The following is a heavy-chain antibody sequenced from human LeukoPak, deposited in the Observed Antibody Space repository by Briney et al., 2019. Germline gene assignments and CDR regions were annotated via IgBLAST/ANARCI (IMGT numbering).Heavy chain of an antibody. J-gene: IGHJ3*02. D-gene: IGHD4-17*01. CDR1: GGSFSGYY. CDR2: INHSGST. Sequence: SETLSLTCAVYGGSFSGYYWSWIRQPPGKGLEWIGEINHSGSTNYNPSLKSRVTISVDTSKNQFSLKLSSVTAADTAVYYCASRYGDYVGAFDIWGQGTMVTVSS. V-gene: IGHV4-34*01. CDR3: ASRYGDYVGAFDI.